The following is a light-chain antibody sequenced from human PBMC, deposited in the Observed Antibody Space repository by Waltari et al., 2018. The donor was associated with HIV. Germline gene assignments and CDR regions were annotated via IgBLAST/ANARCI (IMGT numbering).Light chain of an antibody. CDR3: QSADSSGTYWV. CDR1: ALPKQY. V-gene: IGLV3-25*03. CDR2: KCR. Sequence: SYELTQPPSVSVSPGQTARITCSGDALPKQYAYWYQQKPGQAPVLVEYKCRGGPSGIPERFSGSSSGTTVTLTISGVQAEDEADYYCQSADSSGTYWVFGGGTKLTVL. J-gene: IGLJ3*02.